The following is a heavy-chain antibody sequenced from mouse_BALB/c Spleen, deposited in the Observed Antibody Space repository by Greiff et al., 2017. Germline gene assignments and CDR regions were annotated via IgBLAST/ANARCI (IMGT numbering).Heavy chain of an antibody. J-gene: IGHJ2*01. D-gene: IGHD2-1*01. Sequence: QVHVKQSGAELVRPGTSVKVSCKASGYAFTNYLIEWVKQRPGQGLEWIGVINPGSGGTNYNEKFKGKATLTADKSSSTAYMQLSSLTSDDSAVYFCARDYGNYVDYWGQGTTLTVSS. CDR1: GYAFTNYL. CDR3: ARDYGNYVDY. CDR2: INPGSGGT. V-gene: IGHV1-54*01.